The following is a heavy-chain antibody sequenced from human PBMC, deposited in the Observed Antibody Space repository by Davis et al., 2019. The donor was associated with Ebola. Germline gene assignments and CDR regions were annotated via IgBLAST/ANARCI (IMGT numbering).Heavy chain of an antibody. CDR3: ARLRGRIAARL. CDR1: GGSIISSSYY. J-gene: IGHJ4*02. CDR2: IYYSGST. V-gene: IGHV4-39*01. D-gene: IGHD6-6*01. Sequence: SETLSLTCTVSGGSIISSSYYWGWIRQPPGKGLEWIGCIYYSGSTYYNPSLKSRVTISVDTSKNQFSLKLSSVTAADTAVYYCARLRGRIAARLWGQGTLVTVSS.